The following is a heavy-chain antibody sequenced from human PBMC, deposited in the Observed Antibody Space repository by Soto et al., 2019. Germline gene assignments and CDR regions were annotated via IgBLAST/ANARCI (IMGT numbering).Heavy chain of an antibody. CDR3: ARDGYYDN. CDR1: GYSFTTYG. Sequence: QVQLVQSGPAVKKPGASVKVSCKASGYSFTTYGIAWVRQAPGQGLEWMGWINGDNGNTNYAQKLQGRVTMTTDISTSTAYLELRSLGSDDTAVYYCARDGYYDNWGQGTMVIVSS. D-gene: IGHD5-18*01. V-gene: IGHV1-18*01. CDR2: INGDNGNT. J-gene: IGHJ3*02.